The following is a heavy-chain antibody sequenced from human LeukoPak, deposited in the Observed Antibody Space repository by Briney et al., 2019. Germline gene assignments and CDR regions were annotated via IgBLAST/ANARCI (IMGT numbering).Heavy chain of an antibody. J-gene: IGHJ6*03. CDR3: ARVPYSSSWLNYYYYYMDV. CDR1: GFTFSSYW. CDR2: IKQDGSEK. V-gene: IGHV3-7*01. Sequence: GGSLRLSCAASGFTFSSYWMSWVRQAPGKGLEWVANIKQDGSEKYYVDSVKGRFTISRDNAKNSLYLQMNSLGAEDTAVYYCARVPYSSSWLNYYYYYMDVWGKGTTVTVSS. D-gene: IGHD6-13*01.